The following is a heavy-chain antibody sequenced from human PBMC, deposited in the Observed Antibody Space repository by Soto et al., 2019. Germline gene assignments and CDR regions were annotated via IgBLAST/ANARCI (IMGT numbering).Heavy chain of an antibody. V-gene: IGHV4-31*03. CDR2: IFYSGSF. D-gene: IGHD3-3*02. CDR1: GASISSGGSY. J-gene: IGHJ4*02. Sequence: QVQLQESGPGLVKPSQTLSLTCTVSGASISSGGSYWSWIRQRPGKGLEWIGYIFYSGSFYYTPSLKSRVMTPPYTSKNPFSLSLSSVTAADAAVYYCARAPETPPIFGVVRPYFFDSWGQGTLVTVSS. CDR3: ARAPETPPIFGVVRPYFFDS.